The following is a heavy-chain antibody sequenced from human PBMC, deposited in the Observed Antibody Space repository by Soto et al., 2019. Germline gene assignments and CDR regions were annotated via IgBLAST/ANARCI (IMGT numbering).Heavy chain of an antibody. CDR3: ARMIYYDSSGYYNHAFDI. CDR1: GGPISDFY. Sequence: PSETLSLTCIVSGGPISDFYWAWIRQPPGKGLEWIGYIFYSGSANYNPSLKSRVTISVDTSKNQFSLKLSPVTAADTAVYYCARMIYYDSSGYYNHAFDIWGQGTMVTVSS. V-gene: IGHV4-59*01. J-gene: IGHJ3*02. CDR2: IFYSGSA. D-gene: IGHD3-22*01.